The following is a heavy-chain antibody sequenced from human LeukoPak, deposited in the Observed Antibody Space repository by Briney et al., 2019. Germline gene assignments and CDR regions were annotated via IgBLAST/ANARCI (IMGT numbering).Heavy chain of an antibody. CDR3: ARIGAEYSSSWYEAFDI. Sequence: SETLSLTCTVCGGSISSYYWSWIRQPAGKGLEWIGRIYTSGSTNYNPSLKSRVTMSVDTSKNQFSLKLSSVTAADTAVYYCARIGAEYSSSWYEAFDIWGQGTMVTVSS. D-gene: IGHD6-13*01. V-gene: IGHV4-4*07. CDR2: IYTSGST. CDR1: GGSISSYY. J-gene: IGHJ3*02.